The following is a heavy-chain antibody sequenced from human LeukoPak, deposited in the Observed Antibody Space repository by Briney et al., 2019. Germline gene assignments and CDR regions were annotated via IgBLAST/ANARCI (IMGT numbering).Heavy chain of an antibody. D-gene: IGHD3-9*01. CDR2: IHNSGNS. J-gene: IGHJ6*02. Sequence: PSETLSLTCSVSGDSISGYYWSWIRQPPGKGLEWIAYIHNSGNSNYNPSLKSRVTISADTSKNQFSLKLSSVTAADTAVYYCARSAILTGYYHYGMDVWGQGTTVTVSS. V-gene: IGHV4-4*08. CDR1: GDSISGYY. CDR3: ARSAILTGYYHYGMDV.